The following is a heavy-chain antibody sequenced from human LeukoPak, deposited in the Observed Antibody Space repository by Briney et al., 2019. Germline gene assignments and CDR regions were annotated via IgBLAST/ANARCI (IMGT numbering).Heavy chain of an antibody. D-gene: IGHD2-15*01. CDR3: ARVFFPGADSDNYGMDV. CDR1: GGSISSYY. CDR2: IYYSGST. V-gene: IGHV4-59*13. Sequence: PSETLSLTCSVSGGSISSYYWSWLRHPPGKGLEWIGYIYYSGSTNYNPSLKSRVTISVDTSKNRFSLKLSSVTAADTAVYYCARVFFPGADSDNYGMDVWGQGTTVTVSS. J-gene: IGHJ6*02.